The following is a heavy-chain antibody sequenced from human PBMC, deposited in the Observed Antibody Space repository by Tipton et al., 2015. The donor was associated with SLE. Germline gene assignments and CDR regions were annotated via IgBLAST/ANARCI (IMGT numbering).Heavy chain of an antibody. Sequence: SLRLSCVASGFTFNDYAMHWVRQAPGRGLEWVSGINWNSDNRGYADSVEGRFTISRDNAKNSLYLQINSLRPEDTALYYCAKDIGNSGYLFDYWGQGALVTVSS. CDR1: GFTFNDYA. D-gene: IGHD5-12*01. CDR3: AKDIGNSGYLFDY. V-gene: IGHV3-9*01. J-gene: IGHJ4*02. CDR2: INWNSDNR.